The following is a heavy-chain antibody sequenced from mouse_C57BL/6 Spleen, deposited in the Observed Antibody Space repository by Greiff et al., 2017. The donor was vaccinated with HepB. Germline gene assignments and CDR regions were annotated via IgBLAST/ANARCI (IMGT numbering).Heavy chain of an antibody. D-gene: IGHD1-1*01. CDR2: IYPGSGNT. J-gene: IGHJ4*01. V-gene: IGHV1-66*01. CDR3: ARGYYGSFYYAMDY. CDR1: GYSFTSYY. Sequence: VKLQESGPELVKPGASVKISCKASGYSFTSYYIHWVKQRPGQGLEWIGWIYPGSGNTKYNEKFKGKATLTADTSSSTAYMQLSSLTSEDSAVYYCARGYYGSFYYAMDYWGQGTSVTVSS.